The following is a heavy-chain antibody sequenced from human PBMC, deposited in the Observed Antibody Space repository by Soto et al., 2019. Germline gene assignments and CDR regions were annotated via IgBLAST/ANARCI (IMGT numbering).Heavy chain of an antibody. J-gene: IGHJ4*02. Sequence: FLRLSCAASGFTFSSYAMSWVRQAPGKGLEWVSAISGSGANTYYADSVKGRFTISRDNSKNTLYLQMNSLRAEDSAMYYCVRDRSGYSYADSWGQGTLVPVSS. V-gene: IGHV3-23*01. CDR2: ISGSGANT. CDR1: GFTFSSYA. CDR3: VRDRSGYSYADS. D-gene: IGHD5-18*01.